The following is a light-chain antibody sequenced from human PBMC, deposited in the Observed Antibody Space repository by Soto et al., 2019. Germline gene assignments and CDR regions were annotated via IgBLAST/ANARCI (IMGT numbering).Light chain of an antibody. CDR1: SSDVGGYNF. V-gene: IGLV2-14*03. J-gene: IGLJ1*01. CDR2: DVS. Sequence: QSALTRPASVSGSPGQSITISCTGTSSDVGGYNFVSWYQQHPGKAPKLIIYDVSNRPSGVSNRFSGSKSGNTASLTISGLQAEDEADYYCNSYTSGTTLLVFGTGTKLTVL. CDR3: NSYTSGTTLLV.